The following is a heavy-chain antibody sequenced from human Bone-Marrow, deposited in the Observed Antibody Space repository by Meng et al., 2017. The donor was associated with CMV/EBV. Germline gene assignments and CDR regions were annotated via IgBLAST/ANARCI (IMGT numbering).Heavy chain of an antibody. J-gene: IGHJ6*02. V-gene: IGHV1-69*10. Sequence: AVKVSCKASGGTFSSYAISRVRQAPGQGLEWMGGIIPIFGIANYAQKFQGRVTITADKSTSTAYMELSSLRSEDTAVYYCASEGDYDFWSDTWDVWGQGTTVTVSS. CDR3: ASEGDYDFWSDTWDV. D-gene: IGHD3-3*01. CDR1: GGTFSSYA. CDR2: IIPIFGIA.